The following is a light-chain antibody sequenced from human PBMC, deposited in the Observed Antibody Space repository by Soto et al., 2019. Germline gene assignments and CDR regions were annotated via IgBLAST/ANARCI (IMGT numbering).Light chain of an antibody. CDR2: DAS. Sequence: ERVMTQSPATLSVSPGERATLSCRASQSISSKLAWYQQKFGQAPRLLIYDASSRAPGVPARFSGSGSGTEFTLSISSLQSEDFAVYYCQQYETWPTFGQGTKVEIK. J-gene: IGKJ1*01. CDR3: QQYETWPT. CDR1: QSISSK. V-gene: IGKV3-15*01.